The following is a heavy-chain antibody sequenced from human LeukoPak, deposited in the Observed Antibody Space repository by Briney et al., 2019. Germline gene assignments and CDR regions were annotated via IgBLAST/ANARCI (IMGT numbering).Heavy chain of an antibody. V-gene: IGHV4-30-4*08. CDR2: TYYSGST. J-gene: IGHJ3*02. D-gene: IGHD3/OR15-3a*01. CDR1: GGSISSGDYY. CDR3: ARGRDWAGMREPSGEDAFDI. Sequence: PSETLSLTCTVSGGSISSGDYYWSWLRQPPGKGLEWIGYTYYSGSTYYNPSLKSRVTISVDTSKNQFSLKLSSVTAADTAVYYCARGRDWAGMREPSGEDAFDIWGQGTMVTVSS.